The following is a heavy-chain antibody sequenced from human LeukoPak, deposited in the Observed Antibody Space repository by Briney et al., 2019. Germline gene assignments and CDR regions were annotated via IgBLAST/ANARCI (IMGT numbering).Heavy chain of an antibody. J-gene: IGHJ4*02. CDR2: VSFDGNTT. CDR3: ARFRAATTRFDY. CDR1: GFTFRNHA. D-gene: IGHD1/OR15-1a*01. Sequence: GGSLRLSCAASGFTFRNHAMYWVRQAPGRGLEWAAVVSFDGNTTFYSDSVKGRFAISRDNSKNTLYLEMNSLRPEDTAVCYCARFRAATTRFDYWGQGTLVTVSS. V-gene: IGHV3-30*09.